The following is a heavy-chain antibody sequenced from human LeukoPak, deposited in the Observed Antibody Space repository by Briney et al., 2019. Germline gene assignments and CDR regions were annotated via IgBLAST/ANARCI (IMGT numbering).Heavy chain of an antibody. Sequence: GGSLRLSCAASGFTFSSYWMHWVRQAPGKGLEWVSTISGSGDSTYYADSLKGRFTISRDNAKNSLYLQMNSLRAEDTAVYYCARDGPHSGIYYYDYWGRGTLVTVSS. J-gene: IGHJ4*02. CDR3: ARDGPHSGIYYYDY. CDR2: ISGSGDST. CDR1: GFTFSSYW. V-gene: IGHV3-21*01. D-gene: IGHD1-26*01.